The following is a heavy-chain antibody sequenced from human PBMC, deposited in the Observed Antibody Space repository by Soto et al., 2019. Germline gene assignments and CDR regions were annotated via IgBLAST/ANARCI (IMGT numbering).Heavy chain of an antibody. CDR3: ARGRTAALIETRLFRVLFDL. D-gene: IGHD2-15*01. V-gene: IGHV4-34*01. CDR2: ISRSGST. CDR1: GESLGGFH. J-gene: IGHJ4*01. Sequence: QVQLQQWGAGLLKPSETLSLSCAVSGESLGGFHWSWIRHPPGKGLEWIGEISRSGSTNYDPSLKSRVTMSMDTSRNQVSLKLSSVTDADTAVYYCARGRTAALIETRLFRVLFDLWGHGNLVIVSS.